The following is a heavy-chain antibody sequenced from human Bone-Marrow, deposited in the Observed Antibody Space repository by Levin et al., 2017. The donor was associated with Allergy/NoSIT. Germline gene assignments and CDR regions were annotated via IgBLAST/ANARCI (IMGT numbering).Heavy chain of an antibody. CDR1: GFTFSSYE. D-gene: IGHD3-10*01. V-gene: IGHV3-48*03. J-gene: IGHJ4*02. CDR2: VSNTGKTT. CDR3: ASVGPSGENEFAY. Sequence: SCAASGFTFSSYEMNWVRQAPGKGLEWLAYVSNTGKTTNYADSVKGRFTISRDNGKNSLFLQMNSLRVEDTAFYYCASVGPSGENEFAYWGQGSVVTVSS.